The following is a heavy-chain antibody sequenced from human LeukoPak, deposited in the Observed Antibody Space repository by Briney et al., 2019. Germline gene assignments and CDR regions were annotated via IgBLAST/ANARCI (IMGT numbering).Heavy chain of an antibody. CDR1: GYTFTSYD. V-gene: IGHV1-8*01. J-gene: IGHJ6*03. CDR2: MNPNSGNT. Sequence: GASVKVSCKASGYTFTSYDINWVRQATGQGLEWMGWMNPNSGNTGYAQKFQGRVTMTRNTSISTAYMELSSLRSEDTAVYYCARRGGAARLYYYYYMDVWSKGTTVTVSS. D-gene: IGHD6-6*01. CDR3: ARRGGAARLYYYYYMDV.